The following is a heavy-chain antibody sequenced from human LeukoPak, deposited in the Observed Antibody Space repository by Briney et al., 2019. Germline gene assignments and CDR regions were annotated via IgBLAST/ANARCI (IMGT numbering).Heavy chain of an antibody. CDR1: GFTFSSYS. CDR2: ISSSSSYI. V-gene: IGHV3-21*01. J-gene: IGHJ3*02. Sequence: LGGSLRLSCAASGFTFSSYSMNWVRQAPGKGLEWVSSISSSSSYIYYADSVKGRFTISRDNAKNSLYLQMNSLRAEDTAVYYCASSRRGATHDAFDIWGQGTMVTVSS. D-gene: IGHD1-26*01. CDR3: ASSRRGATHDAFDI.